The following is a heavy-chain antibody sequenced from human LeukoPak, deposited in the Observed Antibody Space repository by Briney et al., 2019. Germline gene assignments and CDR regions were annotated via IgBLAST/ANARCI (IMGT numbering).Heavy chain of an antibody. V-gene: IGHV3-11*01. Sequence: GGSLRLSCAASGFTFSDYYMSWLRQAPGKGLEWVSYISSSGSTIYYADSVKGRFTISRDNDTNSLYLQMNSLRAEDTAVYYCARDPGAYDILTGYEYFDYWGQGTLVTVSS. J-gene: IGHJ4*02. CDR3: ARDPGAYDILTGYEYFDY. D-gene: IGHD3-9*01. CDR2: ISSSGSTI. CDR1: GFTFSDYY.